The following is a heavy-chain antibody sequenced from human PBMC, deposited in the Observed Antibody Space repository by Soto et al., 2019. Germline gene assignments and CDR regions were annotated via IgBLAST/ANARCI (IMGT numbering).Heavy chain of an antibody. Sequence: GGSLRLSCAPPGLTFITPWMNWVPKAPGKGLNWVGRIKSKNDGGTTDYAAPVKGRFTISRDDSKNTVFLQMNSLRTEDTALYYCAADLPGHGGGYEFDYWGQGT. CDR1: GLTFITPW. CDR3: AADLPGHGGGYEFDY. D-gene: IGHD2-15*01. CDR2: IKSKNDGGTT. J-gene: IGHJ4*01. V-gene: IGHV3-15*07.